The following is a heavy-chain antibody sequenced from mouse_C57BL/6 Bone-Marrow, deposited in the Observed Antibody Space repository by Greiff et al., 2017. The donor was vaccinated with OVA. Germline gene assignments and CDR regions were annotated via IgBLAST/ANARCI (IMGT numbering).Heavy chain of an antibody. CDR2: ISSGGSYT. CDR1: GFTFSSYG. V-gene: IGHV5-6*02. CDR3: ARDYGSSRDYFDY. D-gene: IGHD1-1*01. J-gene: IGHJ2*01. Sequence: VMLVESGGDLVKPGGSLKLSCAASGFTFSSYGMSWVRQTPDKRLEWVATISSGGSYTYYPDSVKGRFTISRDNAKNTLYLQMSSLKSEDTAMYYCARDYGSSRDYFDYWGQGTTLTVSS.